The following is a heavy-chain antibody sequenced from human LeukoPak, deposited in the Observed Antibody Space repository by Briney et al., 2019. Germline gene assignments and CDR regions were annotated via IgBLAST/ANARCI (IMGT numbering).Heavy chain of an antibody. J-gene: IGHJ6*02. Sequence: GGSLRLSCAASGFTLSSYAMSWVRQAPGKGLEWVSAISGSGGSTYYADSVKGRFTISRDNSKNTLYLQMNSLRAEDTAVYYCAGSWVTPYGMDVWGQGTTVTVSS. V-gene: IGHV3-23*01. D-gene: IGHD5-18*01. CDR1: GFTLSSYA. CDR2: ISGSGGST. CDR3: AGSWVTPYGMDV.